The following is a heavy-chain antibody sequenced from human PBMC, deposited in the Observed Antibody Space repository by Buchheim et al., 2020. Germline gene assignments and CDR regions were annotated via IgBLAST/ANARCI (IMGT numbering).Heavy chain of an antibody. J-gene: IGHJ6*02. CDR1: GFTFSIFG. Sequence: EVQLVESGGGLVQPGGSLRLSCAASGFTFSIFGMNWVRQAPGKGLEWVSYINPSGTTISYADSVRGRFTMSRDTATSSLYLQMDSLRAEDTAVYYCARVRSWGTSNYYGMDVWGQGTT. V-gene: IGHV3-48*01. D-gene: IGHD7-27*01. CDR3: ARVRSWGTSNYYGMDV. CDR2: INPSGTTI.